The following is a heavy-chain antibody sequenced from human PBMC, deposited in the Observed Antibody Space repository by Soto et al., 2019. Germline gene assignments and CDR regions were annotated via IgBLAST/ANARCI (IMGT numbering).Heavy chain of an antibody. CDR1: GCSITTYD. CDR3: ARFREASWFDP. V-gene: IGHV4-59*01. D-gene: IGHD3-10*01. J-gene: IGHJ5*02. CDR2: IYYSGST. Sequence: SATLSLTFTVSGCSITTYDWSWIRPPPGKGLEWIGYIYYSGSTNYNPSLKSRVSISVDTSKNQFSLKLSSVTAADTAVYYCARFREASWFDPWGQGTLVTVSS.